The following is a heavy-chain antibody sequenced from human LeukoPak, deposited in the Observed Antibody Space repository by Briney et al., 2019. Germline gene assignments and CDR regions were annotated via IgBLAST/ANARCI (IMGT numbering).Heavy chain of an antibody. D-gene: IGHD5-12*01. V-gene: IGHV4-34*01. CDR3: ARCPGIYST. CDR1: GGSFSGYY. Sequence: RSETLSLTCAVYGGSFSGYYWSWIRQPPGKGLEWIGEINHSGSTNYNPSLKSRVTISVDTSKNQFSLKLSSVTAADTAVYYCARCPGIYSTWGQGTLVTVSS. J-gene: IGHJ5*02. CDR2: INHSGST.